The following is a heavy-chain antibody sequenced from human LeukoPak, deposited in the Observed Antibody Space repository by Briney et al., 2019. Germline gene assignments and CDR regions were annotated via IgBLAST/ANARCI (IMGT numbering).Heavy chain of an antibody. V-gene: IGHV3-23*01. CDR1: GFTFSSYA. D-gene: IGHD3-22*01. Sequence: PGGSLRLSCAASGFTFSSYAMSWVRQAPGKGLEWVSAISGSGGSTYYADSVKGRFTISRDNSKNTLYLQMNSLRAEDTAVYYCASFVYYDSSGDAPHDAFDIWGQGTMVTVSS. CDR3: ASFVYYDSSGDAPHDAFDI. J-gene: IGHJ3*02. CDR2: ISGSGGST.